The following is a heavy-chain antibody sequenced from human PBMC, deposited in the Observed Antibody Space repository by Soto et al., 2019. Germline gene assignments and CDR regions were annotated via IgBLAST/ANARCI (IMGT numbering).Heavy chain of an antibody. CDR1: GYTFTRYT. CDR3: ARGIATGQLDP. Sequence: QVQLVQSGAEVKKPGASVKISCKASGYTFTRYTMNWVRQAPGQRLEWMGWINPDNGNTKSSQKFQDRVIITRDTSASTAYMVLSSLRSEDTAVYYGARGIATGQLDPWGQGTLVTVSS. CDR2: INPDNGNT. D-gene: IGHD2-15*01. V-gene: IGHV1-3*01. J-gene: IGHJ5*02.